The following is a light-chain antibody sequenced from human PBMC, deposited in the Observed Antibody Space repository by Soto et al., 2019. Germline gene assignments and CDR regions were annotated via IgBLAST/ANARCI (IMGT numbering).Light chain of an antibody. CDR3: QQYYSTPIT. CDR1: QSVLYSSNNKNY. Sequence: DIVMTQSPDYLAVSLGERATINCKSSQSVLYSSNNKNYLAWYQQKPGQPPKLLIYWASTRESGVPDRFSGSGSGKDFTLTISSLQAEDVAVYYCQQYYSTPITFGQGTRLEIK. J-gene: IGKJ5*01. CDR2: WAS. V-gene: IGKV4-1*01.